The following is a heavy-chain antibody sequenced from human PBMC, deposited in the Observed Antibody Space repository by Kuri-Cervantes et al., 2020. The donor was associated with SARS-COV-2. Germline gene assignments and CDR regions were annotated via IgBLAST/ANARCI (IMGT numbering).Heavy chain of an antibody. CDR1: GYSISSGYY. CDR2: IYHSGST. D-gene: IGHD3-3*01. Sequence: SETLSLTCAVPGYSISSGYYWGWIRQPPGKGLEWIGSIYHSGSTYYNPSLKSRVTISVDTSKDQFSLKLSSVTAADTAVYYCARAYYDFWSGYYTYYYMDVWGKGTTVTVSS. J-gene: IGHJ6*03. CDR3: ARAYYDFWSGYYTYYYMDV. V-gene: IGHV4-38-2*01.